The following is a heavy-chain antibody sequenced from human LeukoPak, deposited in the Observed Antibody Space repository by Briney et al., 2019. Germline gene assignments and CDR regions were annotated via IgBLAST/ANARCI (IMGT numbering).Heavy chain of an antibody. J-gene: IGHJ6*04. D-gene: IGHD3-10*01. V-gene: IGHV3-21*01. Sequence: GGSLRLSCAASGFTFSSYSMNWVRQAPGKGLEWVSSISSSSSYIYYADSVKGRFTISRDNAKNSLYLQMNSLRAEDTALYYCARGDRITMVRGVIIEFYYYYGMDVWGKGTTVTVSS. CDR1: GFTFSSYS. CDR2: ISSSSSYI. CDR3: ARGDRITMVRGVIIEFYYYYGMDV.